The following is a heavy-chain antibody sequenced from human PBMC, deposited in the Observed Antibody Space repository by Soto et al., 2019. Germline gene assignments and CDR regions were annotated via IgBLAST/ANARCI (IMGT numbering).Heavy chain of an antibody. J-gene: IGHJ4*02. Sequence: GGSLRLSCAASGFTFSGSAMHLVRQASGKGLEWVGRIRSKANSYATAYAASVKGRFTISRDDSKNTAYLQMNSLKTEDTAVYYCTRHGHGSSWPIGYWGQGTLVTVSS. V-gene: IGHV3-73*01. CDR1: GFTFSGSA. CDR3: TRHGHGSSWPIGY. D-gene: IGHD6-13*01. CDR2: IRSKANSYAT.